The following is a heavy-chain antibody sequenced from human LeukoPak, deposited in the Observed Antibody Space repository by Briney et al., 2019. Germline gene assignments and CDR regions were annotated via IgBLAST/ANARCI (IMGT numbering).Heavy chain of an antibody. V-gene: IGHV1-46*01. CDR3: VRAPRDSSTMLDY. D-gene: IGHD6-13*01. Sequence: ASVKVSCKASGYTFTAYWIQRVRQAPGQGLEWVALINPNDGSTTYAHKFQGRVTMTRDTSTSTVYMDLSRLTSEDAAVYYCVRAPRDSSTMLDYWGQGTLVTVSS. J-gene: IGHJ4*02. CDR2: INPNDGST. CDR1: GYTFTAYW.